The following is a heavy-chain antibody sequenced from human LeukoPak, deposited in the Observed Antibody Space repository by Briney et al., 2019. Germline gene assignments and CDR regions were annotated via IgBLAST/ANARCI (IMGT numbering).Heavy chain of an antibody. CDR2: INSDGSST. CDR3: AKDRRVGCSTTTCYLFDS. J-gene: IGHJ4*02. V-gene: IGHV3-74*01. D-gene: IGHD2-2*01. CDR1: GFTFSSYW. Sequence: GGSLRLSCAASGFTFSSYWMHWVRQAPGKGLVWVSRINSDGSSTSYADSVKGRFTISRDNAKNTLYLQMNSLRAEDTAVYYCAKDRRVGCSTTTCYLFDSWGQGTLVTVSS.